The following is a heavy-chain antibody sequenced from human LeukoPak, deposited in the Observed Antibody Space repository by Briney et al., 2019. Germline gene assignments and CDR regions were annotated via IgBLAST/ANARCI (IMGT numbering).Heavy chain of an antibody. CDR1: RYTFTGYY. V-gene: IGHV1-18*04. J-gene: IGHJ4*02. D-gene: IGHD3-22*01. Sequence: GASVKVSCKASRYTFTGYYMHWVRQAPGQGLEWMGWISAYNGNTNYAQKLQGRVTMTTDTSTSTAYMELRSLRSDDTAVYHCARVFGIDSYDSSGDYWGQGTLVTVSS. CDR3: ARVFGIDSYDSSGDY. CDR2: ISAYNGNT.